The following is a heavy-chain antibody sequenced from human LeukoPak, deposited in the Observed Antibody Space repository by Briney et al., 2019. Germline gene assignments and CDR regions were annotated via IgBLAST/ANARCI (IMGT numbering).Heavy chain of an antibody. D-gene: IGHD2-15*01. CDR3: AGSLVAAIDY. Sequence: SETLSLTCAVSGGSISSGGYSWSWIRQPPGKGLEWIGYIYHSGSTYYNPSLKSRVTISVDRSKNQFSLKLSSVTAADTAVYYCAGSLVAAIDYWGQGTLVTVSS. CDR1: GGSISSGGYS. CDR2: IYHSGST. J-gene: IGHJ4*02. V-gene: IGHV4-30-2*01.